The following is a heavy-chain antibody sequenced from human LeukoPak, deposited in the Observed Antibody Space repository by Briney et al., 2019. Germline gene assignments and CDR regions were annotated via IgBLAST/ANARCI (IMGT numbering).Heavy chain of an antibody. CDR3: ARAPQYCSGGSCYSGLDP. D-gene: IGHD2-15*01. V-gene: IGHV1-18*01. J-gene: IGHJ5*02. CDR2: ISAYNGNT. Sequence: ASVKVSCKASGYTFTSYGISWVRQAPGQGLEWMGWISAYNGNTNYAQKLQGRVTMTTDTSTSTAYMELRSLTSDDTAVYFCARAPQYCSGGSCYSGLDPWGQGTLVTVSS. CDR1: GYTFTSYG.